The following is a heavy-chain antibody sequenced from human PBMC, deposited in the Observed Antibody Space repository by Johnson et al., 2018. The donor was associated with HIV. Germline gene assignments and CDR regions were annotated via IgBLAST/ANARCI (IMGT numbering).Heavy chain of an antibody. J-gene: IGHJ3*02. Sequence: QVQLVESGGGVVQPGRSLRLSCVASGFTFSSYTMHWVRQAPGKGLEWVAVISYDGSNKYFADSVKGRFTISRDNSKNTLYLQMNSLRAEDTAVYYCAKVRRAYYEDAFDIWGQGTMVTVSS. CDR1: GFTFSSYT. CDR2: ISYDGSNK. V-gene: IGHV3-30*04. CDR3: AKVRRAYYEDAFDI. D-gene: IGHD3-22*01.